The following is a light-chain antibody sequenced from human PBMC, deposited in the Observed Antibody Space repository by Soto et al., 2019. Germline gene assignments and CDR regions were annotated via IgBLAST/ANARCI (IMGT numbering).Light chain of an antibody. CDR1: QSVRTK. Sequence: EIVMTQSPATLSVSPGEGATLSCRASQSVRTKLAWYQQKAGQAPRLLIYGASTRATGVSDRFSGSGSGTEYTLTISILQSEDVAVYYCQQYDTWTSITFGQGTRLEIK. CDR2: GAS. V-gene: IGKV3-15*01. CDR3: QQYDTWTSIT. J-gene: IGKJ5*01.